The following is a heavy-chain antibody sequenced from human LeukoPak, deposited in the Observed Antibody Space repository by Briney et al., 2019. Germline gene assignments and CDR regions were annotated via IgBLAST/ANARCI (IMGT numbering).Heavy chain of an antibody. J-gene: IGHJ4*02. CDR1: GFTFSSYA. CDR3: AKRVTVTTIQFYFDY. Sequence: PGGSLRLSCAASGFTFSSYAMSWVRQAPGKGLEWVSAISGSGGSTYYADSVKGRFTISRDNSKNTLYLQVNSLRAEDTAVYYCAKRVTVTTIQFYFDYWGQGTLVTVSS. CDR2: ISGSGGST. V-gene: IGHV3-23*01. D-gene: IGHD4-17*01.